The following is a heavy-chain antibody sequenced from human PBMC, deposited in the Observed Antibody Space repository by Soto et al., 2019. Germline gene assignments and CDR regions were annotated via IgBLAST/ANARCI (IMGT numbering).Heavy chain of an antibody. CDR3: ARATTVVTLFDY. CDR2: IYYSGST. Sequence: SETLSLTCTVSGGSISSGGYYWSWIRQHPGKGLEWIGYIYYSGSTYYNPSLKSRVTISVDTSKNQFSLKLSSVTAADTAAYYCARATTVVTLFDYWGQGTLVTVSS. J-gene: IGHJ4*02. CDR1: GGSISSGGYY. D-gene: IGHD4-17*01. V-gene: IGHV4-31*03.